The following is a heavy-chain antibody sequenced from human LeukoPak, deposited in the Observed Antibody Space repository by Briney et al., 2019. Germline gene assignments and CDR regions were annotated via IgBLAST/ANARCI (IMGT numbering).Heavy chain of an antibody. CDR1: GFTFDDYA. Sequence: GGSLRLSCAASGFTFDDYAMHWVRQAPGKGLEWVSGISWNSGNIGYAGSVKGRFTISRDNAKNTLYLQMNSLRAEDTAVYYCAKDTEWLRFGYFQHWGQGTLVTVSS. CDR3: AKDTEWLRFGYFQH. J-gene: IGHJ1*01. V-gene: IGHV3-9*01. D-gene: IGHD5-12*01. CDR2: ISWNSGNI.